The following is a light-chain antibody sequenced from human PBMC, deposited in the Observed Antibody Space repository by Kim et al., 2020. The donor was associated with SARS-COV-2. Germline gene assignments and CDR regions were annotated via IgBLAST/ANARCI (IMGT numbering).Light chain of an antibody. CDR2: DAS. Sequence: EIVLTQSPPTLSLSPGERATLSCRASQSVSSYLAWYQQKPGQAPRLLIYDASNRATGIPARFSGSGSGTDFTLTISSLEPEDFAVYYCQQRSNWPYTFGQGTKLEI. J-gene: IGKJ2*01. CDR3: QQRSNWPYT. CDR1: QSVSSY. V-gene: IGKV3-11*01.